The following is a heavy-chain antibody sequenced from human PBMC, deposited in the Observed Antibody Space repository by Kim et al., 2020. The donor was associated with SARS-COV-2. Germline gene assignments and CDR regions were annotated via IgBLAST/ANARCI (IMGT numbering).Heavy chain of an antibody. CDR3: AREGGPAANAEYFQH. CDR2: INPSGGST. D-gene: IGHD2-2*01. V-gene: IGHV1-46*01. CDR1: GYTFTSYY. Sequence: ASVKVSCKASGYTFTSYYMHWVRQAPGQGLEWMGIINPSGGSTSYAQKFQGRVTMTRDTSTSTVYMELSSLRSEDTAVYYCAREGGPAANAEYFQHWGQGTLVTVSS. J-gene: IGHJ1*01.